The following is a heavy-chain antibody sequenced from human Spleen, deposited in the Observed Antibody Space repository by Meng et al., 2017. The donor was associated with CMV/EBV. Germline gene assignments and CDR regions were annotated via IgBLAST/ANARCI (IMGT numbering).Heavy chain of an antibody. V-gene: IGHV3-30*02. Sequence: GESLKISCVASGFTFSNYWMSWVRQAPGKGLEWVAFIRYDGTNKYYADSVKGRFTISRDNSRNTLSLQMNSVRGEDTAVYYCAKDPRQWLVNWFFDSWGQGALVTVSS. CDR2: IRYDGTNK. J-gene: IGHJ5*01. D-gene: IGHD6-19*01. CDR3: AKDPRQWLVNWFFDS. CDR1: GFTFSNYW.